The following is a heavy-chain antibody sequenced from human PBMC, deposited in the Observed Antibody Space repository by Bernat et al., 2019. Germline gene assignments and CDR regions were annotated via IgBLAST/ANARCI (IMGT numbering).Heavy chain of an antibody. V-gene: IGHV1-3*01. J-gene: IGHJ4*02. Sequence: QVQLVQSGAEVKKPGASVKVSCKASGYTFTSYAMHWVRQAPGQRLEWMGWINAGHGNTKYSQKFQGRVTITRDTSASTAYMELSSLRSEDTAVYYCARDNIAVAGGFDYWGQGTLVTVSS. D-gene: IGHD6-19*01. CDR2: INAGHGNT. CDR1: GYTFTSYA. CDR3: ARDNIAVAGGFDY.